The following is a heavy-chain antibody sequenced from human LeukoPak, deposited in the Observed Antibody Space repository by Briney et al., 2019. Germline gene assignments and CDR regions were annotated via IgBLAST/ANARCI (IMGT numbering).Heavy chain of an antibody. CDR1: GRSISSSSYY. CDR3: ARHSIAAAGPLWYFDL. J-gene: IGHJ2*01. D-gene: IGHD6-13*01. CDR2: IYYSGST. V-gene: IGHV4-39*01. Sequence: NPSETLSLTCTVSGRSISSSSYYWGWIRQPPGKGLEWIGSIYYSGSTYYNPSLKSRVTISVDTSKNQFSLKLSSVTAADTAVYYCARHSIAAAGPLWYFDLWGRGTLVTVSS.